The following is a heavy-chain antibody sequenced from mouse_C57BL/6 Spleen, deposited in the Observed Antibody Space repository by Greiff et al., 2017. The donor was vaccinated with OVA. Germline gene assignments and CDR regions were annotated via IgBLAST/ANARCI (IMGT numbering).Heavy chain of an antibody. J-gene: IGHJ2*01. CDR2: IDPSDSYT. D-gene: IGHD2-2*01. Sequence: QVQLQQPGAELVKPGASVKLSCKASGYTFTSYWMQWVKQRPGQGLEWIGEIDPSDSYTNYNQKFKGKATLTVDTSSSTAYMQLSSLTSEDSAVYYCALVTTTGTGDYWGQGTTLTVSS. CDR3: ALVTTTGTGDY. V-gene: IGHV1-50*01. CDR1: GYTFTSYW.